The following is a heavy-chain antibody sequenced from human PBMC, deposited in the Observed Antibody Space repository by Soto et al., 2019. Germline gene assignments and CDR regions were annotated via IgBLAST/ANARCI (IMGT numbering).Heavy chain of an antibody. CDR3: AREGEFVGAALPHHFDT. D-gene: IGHD1-26*01. Sequence: GGSLRLSCAASGFTFSSYAMHWVRQAPGKGLEWVAVISYDGSNKYYADSVKGRFTISRDNSKNTLYLQMNSLRAEDTAVYYCAREGEFVGAALPHHFDTWGQGTLLTVSS. CDR2: ISYDGSNK. CDR1: GFTFSSYA. V-gene: IGHV3-30-3*01. J-gene: IGHJ4*02.